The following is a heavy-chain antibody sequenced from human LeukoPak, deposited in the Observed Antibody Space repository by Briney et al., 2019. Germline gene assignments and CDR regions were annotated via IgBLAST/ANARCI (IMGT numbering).Heavy chain of an antibody. D-gene: IGHD2-21*02. CDR3: AKSSGGDYLQYFDS. V-gene: IGHV3-23*01. CDR1: GLTFSIYG. Sequence: PGGSLRLSCAASGLTFSIYGLSWVRQAPGKGLEWVSGISVSGTTYYADSVKGRFAISRDNSKNTLFLQMNSLTAEDTAVYYCAKSSGGDYLQYFDSWGQGTLVTVSS. CDR2: ISVSGTT. J-gene: IGHJ4*02.